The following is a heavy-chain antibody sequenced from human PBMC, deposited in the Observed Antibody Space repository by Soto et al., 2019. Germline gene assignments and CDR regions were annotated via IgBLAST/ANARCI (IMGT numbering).Heavy chain of an antibody. CDR1: GFTFGDYS. D-gene: IGHD6-13*01. CDR3: TRPRFIGYSSSWTFDY. J-gene: IGHJ4*02. Sequence: PGGSLRLSCTASGFTFGDYSMSWFRQAPGKGLEWVGFIRSKAYGGTTEYAASVKGRFAISRDDSKSIAYLQMNSLKTEDTAVYYCTRPRFIGYSSSWTFDYWGQGTLVTVSS. V-gene: IGHV3-49*03. CDR2: IRSKAYGGTT.